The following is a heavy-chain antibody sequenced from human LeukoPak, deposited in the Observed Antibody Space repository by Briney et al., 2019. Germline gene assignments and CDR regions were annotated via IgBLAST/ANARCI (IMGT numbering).Heavy chain of an antibody. J-gene: IGHJ4*02. CDR3: ARLVKGDPPIVVGDY. Sequence: KHGESLKISCKGSGYSFNTYWIAWVRQMPGKGLEVMGIVYPGDSDTRYSPSFQGQVTISADKSISTAYLQWSSLKASDTAMYYCARLVKGDPPIVVGDYWGQGTLVTVSS. CDR2: VYPGDSDT. V-gene: IGHV5-51*01. CDR1: GYSFNTYW. D-gene: IGHD2-2*01.